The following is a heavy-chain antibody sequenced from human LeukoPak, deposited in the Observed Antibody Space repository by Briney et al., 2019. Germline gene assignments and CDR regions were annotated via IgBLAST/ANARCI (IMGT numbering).Heavy chain of an antibody. Sequence: SETLSLTCTVSGGSISSGGYYWSWIRQPPGKGLEWIGYIYHSGSTYYNPSLKSRVTISVDRSKNQFSLKLSSVTAADTAVYYCARVLSGDGYNFDNRDAFDIWGQGTMVTVSS. D-gene: IGHD5-24*01. CDR1: GGSISSGGYY. CDR3: ARVLSGDGYNFDNRDAFDI. V-gene: IGHV4-30-2*01. CDR2: IYHSGST. J-gene: IGHJ3*02.